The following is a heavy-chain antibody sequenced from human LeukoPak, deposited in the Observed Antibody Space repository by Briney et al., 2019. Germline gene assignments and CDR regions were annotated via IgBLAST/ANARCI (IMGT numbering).Heavy chain of an antibody. CDR2: ISGSADIT. CDR3: AKDITWIPLVLVTFDL. Sequence: PGGSLRLSCAASGFMFNNYAMSWVRQAPGKGPEWVSSISGSADITHYADSVKGRFAVFRDNVQNTQFLQMDSLRAEDTAVYYCAKDITWIPLVLVTFDLRGQGTLVIVSS. CDR1: GFMFNNYA. J-gene: IGHJ4*02. V-gene: IGHV3-23*01. D-gene: IGHD2-15*01.